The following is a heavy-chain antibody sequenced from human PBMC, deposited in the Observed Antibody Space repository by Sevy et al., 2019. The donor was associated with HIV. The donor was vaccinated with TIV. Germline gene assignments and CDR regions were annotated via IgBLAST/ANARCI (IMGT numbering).Heavy chain of an antibody. D-gene: IGHD1-26*01. V-gene: IGHV3-66*02. CDR3: ASRVGDTRAYYYYYYMDV. CDR2: IYGGGST. Sequence: GGSLRLSCAASGFTVSSNYMSWVRQAPGKGLEWVSVIYGGGSTNYADFVKGRFTISRDNSKNSLYLQMNSLRPEDMAVYYCASRVGDTRAYYYYYYMDVWGKGTTVTVSS. J-gene: IGHJ6*03. CDR1: GFTVSSNY.